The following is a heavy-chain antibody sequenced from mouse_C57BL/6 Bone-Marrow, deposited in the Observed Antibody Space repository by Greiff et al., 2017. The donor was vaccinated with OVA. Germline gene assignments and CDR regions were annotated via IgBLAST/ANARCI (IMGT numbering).Heavy chain of an antibody. V-gene: IGHV1-31*01. J-gene: IGHJ1*03. CDR3: ARGGAMVIDWYFDV. CDR2: IYPYNGVS. D-gene: IGHD2-2*01. CDR1: GYSFTGYY. Sequence: EVQLQQSGPELVKPGASVKISCKASGYSFTGYYMHWVKQSHGNILDWIGYIYPYNGVSSYNQKFKGKATLTVDNSSSTAYMELRSLTSEDSAVYYCARGGAMVIDWYFDVWGTGTTVTVSS.